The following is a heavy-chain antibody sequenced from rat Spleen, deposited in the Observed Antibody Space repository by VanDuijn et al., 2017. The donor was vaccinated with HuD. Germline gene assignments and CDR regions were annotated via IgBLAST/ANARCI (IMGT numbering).Heavy chain of an antibody. CDR3: ATDTFYDGTYYPGGFDY. J-gene: IGHJ2*01. Sequence: EVQLVESGGGLVKPGRSLKLSCAASGFTFSDYYMAWVRQAPKKGLEWVASIGTGGGNTYYRDSVKGRFTISRDNAKSTLYLQLDSLRSEDTATYYCATDTFYDGTYYPGGFDYWGQGVMVTVSS. CDR2: IGTGGGNT. V-gene: IGHV5-25*01. D-gene: IGHD1-12*02. CDR1: GFTFSDYY.